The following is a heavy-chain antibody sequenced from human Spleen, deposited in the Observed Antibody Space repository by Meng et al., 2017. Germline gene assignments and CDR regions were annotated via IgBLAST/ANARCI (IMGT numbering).Heavy chain of an antibody. V-gene: IGHV3-23*01. Sequence: GESLKISCAASGFTFSSYAMSWVRQAPGKGLEWVSTIRDSGGSTYYADSVKGRFTISRDNSKNTLHLQMNSLRADDTALYYCARHHSSSWSPIDYWGRGTLVTVSS. CDR1: GFTFSSYA. CDR2: IRDSGGST. CDR3: ARHHSSSWSPIDY. D-gene: IGHD6-13*01. J-gene: IGHJ4*02.